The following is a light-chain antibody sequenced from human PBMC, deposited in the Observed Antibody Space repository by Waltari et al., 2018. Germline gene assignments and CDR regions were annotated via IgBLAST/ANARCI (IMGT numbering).Light chain of an antibody. CDR1: SRDVGGYNY. V-gene: IGLV2-14*03. CDR3: TSYTSSDSWV. CDR2: GVN. J-gene: IGLJ3*02. Sequence: QSALTQPASVSGSPGQSITISCTGTSRDVGGYNYVSWYKQHPNRAPQLMIYGVNKRPSRVSVRFSGSKSDNTASLTISGLQADDEADYYCTSYTSSDSWVFGGGTKLTVL.